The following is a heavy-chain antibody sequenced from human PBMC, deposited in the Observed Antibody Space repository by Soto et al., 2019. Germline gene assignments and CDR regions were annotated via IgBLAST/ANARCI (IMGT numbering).Heavy chain of an antibody. CDR2: IYYSGST. CDR1: GGSISSGDYY. V-gene: IGHV4-30-4*01. D-gene: IGHD3-22*01. CDR3: ARVQHYYDSSGYSRSFDP. Sequence: SETLSLTCTVSGGSISSGDYYWSWIRQPPGKGPEWIGYIYYSGSTYYNPSLKSRVTISVDTSKNQFSLKLSSVTAADTAVYYCARVQHYYDSSGYSRSFDPWGQGTLVTVSS. J-gene: IGHJ5*02.